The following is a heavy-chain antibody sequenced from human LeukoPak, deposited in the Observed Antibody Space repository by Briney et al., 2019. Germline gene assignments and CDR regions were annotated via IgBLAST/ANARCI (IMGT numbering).Heavy chain of an antibody. CDR2: IIPIFGTA. CDR1: GGTFSSYA. V-gene: IGHV1-69*13. Sequence: ASVKVSCKASGGTFSSYAISWVRQAPGQGLEWMGGIIPIFGTANYAQEFQGRVTITADESTSTAYMELSSLRSEDTAVYYCARRGAYCSGGSCYDYFDYWGQGTLVTVSS. D-gene: IGHD2-15*01. J-gene: IGHJ4*02. CDR3: ARRGAYCSGGSCYDYFDY.